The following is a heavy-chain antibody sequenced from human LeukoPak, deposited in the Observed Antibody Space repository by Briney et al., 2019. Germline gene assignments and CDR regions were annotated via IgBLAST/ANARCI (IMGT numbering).Heavy chain of an antibody. V-gene: IGHV1-46*02. J-gene: IGHJ4*02. D-gene: IGHD5-12*01. Sequence: ASVKMPCKESGFTFKSYYLHWVRQTPGQGLAWMETINIRGDRTSYAQKIQGRVTMTRDTSTSTVYMELSSLTSEDTAVYYCARDIGSGYYNFDYWGQGTLVTVSS. CDR2: INIRGDRT. CDR3: ARDIGSGYYNFDY. CDR1: GFTFKSYY.